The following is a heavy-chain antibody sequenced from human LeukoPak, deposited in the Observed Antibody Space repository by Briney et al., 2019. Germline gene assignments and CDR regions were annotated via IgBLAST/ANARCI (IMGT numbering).Heavy chain of an antibody. J-gene: IGHJ4*02. D-gene: IGHD2-2*01. V-gene: IGHV3-53*05. CDR2: IDSESRT. Sequence: GGSLRLSCAASGFGLANNYMSWVRQAPGKGLEWVSLIDSESRTFYADSVKGRFTISGDSSQSTLYLQMNSLRVEDTAVYYCAGDGCSLTSCFENWGQGTLVTVSS. CDR3: AGDGCSLTSCFEN. CDR1: GFGLANNY.